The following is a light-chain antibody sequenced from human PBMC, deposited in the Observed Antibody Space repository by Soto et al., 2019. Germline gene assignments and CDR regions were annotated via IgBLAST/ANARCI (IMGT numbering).Light chain of an antibody. CDR3: CSYAGSSTYV. Sequence: QSALTQPASVSGSPGQSITISSTGTSSDVGSYNPVSWYQQHPGKAPKLMIYEGSKRPSGVSNRFSGSKSGNTASLTISGLQAEDEADYYCCSYAGSSTYVFGTGTMVTVL. V-gene: IGLV2-23*01. CDR2: EGS. CDR1: SSDVGSYNP. J-gene: IGLJ1*01.